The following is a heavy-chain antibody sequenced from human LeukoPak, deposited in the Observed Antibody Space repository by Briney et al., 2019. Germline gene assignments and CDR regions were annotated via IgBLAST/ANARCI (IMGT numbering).Heavy chain of an antibody. D-gene: IGHD3-16*01. J-gene: IGHJ4*02. CDR1: GFTFSNYG. Sequence: PGRSLRLSCSASGFTFSNYGMQWVRQAPGKGLEWGAVIWYDGRDKYHADSVKGRFTISRDNSKNTLYLQMNSLRVEATAVYYCARPVVLGAYLRGAYYFDTWGEGEPVTVSS. CDR3: ARPVVLGAYLRGAYYFDT. CDR2: IWYDGRDK. V-gene: IGHV3-33*01.